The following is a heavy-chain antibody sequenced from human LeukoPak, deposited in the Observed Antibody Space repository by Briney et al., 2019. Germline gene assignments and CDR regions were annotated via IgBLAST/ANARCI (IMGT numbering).Heavy chain of an antibody. J-gene: IGHJ4*02. Sequence: PGGSLTLSCAVSGLSLRSYWMHWVSQAPREGLVWVSRISGDGSMTNYADSVKGRFTISRDNAKNTVYLQMNSLRAEDTAVYYCARYSSSSGGASHYFDYWGQGTLVTVS. V-gene: IGHV3-74*01. D-gene: IGHD6-6*01. CDR2: ISGDGSMT. CDR3: ARYSSSSGGASHYFDY. CDR1: GLSLRSYW.